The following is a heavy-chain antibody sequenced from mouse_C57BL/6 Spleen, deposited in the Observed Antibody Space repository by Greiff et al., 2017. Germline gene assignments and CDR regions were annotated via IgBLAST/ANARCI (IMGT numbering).Heavy chain of an antibody. Sequence: DVKLVESGGGLVKPGGSLKLSCAASGFTFSSYAMSWVRQTPEKRLEWVATISDGGSYTYYPDNVKGRFTISRDNAKNNLYLQMSHLKSEDTAMYYCARDLFDGYYNYFDYWGQGTTRTVSS. J-gene: IGHJ2*01. CDR1: GFTFSSYA. D-gene: IGHD2-3*01. CDR3: ARDLFDGYYNYFDY. V-gene: IGHV5-4*01. CDR2: ISDGGSYT.